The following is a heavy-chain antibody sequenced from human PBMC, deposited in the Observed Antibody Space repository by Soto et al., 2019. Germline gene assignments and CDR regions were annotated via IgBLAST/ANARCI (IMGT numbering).Heavy chain of an antibody. V-gene: IGHV3-30*18. CDR3: AKVYSSGWTWGLFDY. CDR1: GFTFSNYG. CDR2: ISYDGSNK. D-gene: IGHD6-19*01. Sequence: GGSLRLSCAASGFTFSNYGMHWVRQAPGKGLEWVALISYDGSNKYYADSVKGRFTISRDNSKNTLFLQMNSLRAEDTAVYYCAKVYSSGWTWGLFDYWGQGSLVTVSS. J-gene: IGHJ4*02.